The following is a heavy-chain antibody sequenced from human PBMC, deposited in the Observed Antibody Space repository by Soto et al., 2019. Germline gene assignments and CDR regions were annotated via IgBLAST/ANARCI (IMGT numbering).Heavy chain of an antibody. CDR3: ARAALYGYDY. CDR2: ISGSGGST. Sequence: AGGSLRLSCAASGFTFSSYAMSWVRQAPGRGLEWVAAISGSGGSTYNADSVKGRFTISRDNAKNSLYLQMNSLRDEDTAVYYCARAALYGYDYWGQGTLVTVSS. CDR1: GFTFSSYA. D-gene: IGHD6-25*01. V-gene: IGHV3-23*01. J-gene: IGHJ4*02.